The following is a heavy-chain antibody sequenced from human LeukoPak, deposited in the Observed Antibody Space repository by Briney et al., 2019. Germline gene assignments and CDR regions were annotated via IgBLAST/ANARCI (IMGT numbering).Heavy chain of an antibody. J-gene: IGHJ4*02. V-gene: IGHV1-2*06. CDR2: INPNSGGT. Sequence: ASVKVSCKASGYTFTGYYMHWVRQAPGQGLEWMGRINPNSGGTNYAQKFQGRVTMTRDTSISTAYMELSRLRPDDTAVYYCARAGSGYDYPHRLLADWGQGTLVTVSS. CDR1: GYTFTGYY. CDR3: ARAGSGYDYPHRLLAD. D-gene: IGHD5-12*01.